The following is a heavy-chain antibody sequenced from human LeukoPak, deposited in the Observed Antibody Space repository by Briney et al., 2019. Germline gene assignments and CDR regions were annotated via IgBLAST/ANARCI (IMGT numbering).Heavy chain of an antibody. J-gene: IGHJ4*02. D-gene: IGHD3-3*01. CDR1: GGSFSGYY. CDR3: ARLEYDFWSGYYSSFDY. V-gene: IGHV4-59*08. Sequence: PSETLSLTCAVYGGSFSGYYWSWIRQPPGKGLEWIGYIYYSGSTNYNPSLKSRVTISVDTSKNQFSLKLSSVTAADTAVYYCARLEYDFWSGYYSSFDYWGQGTLVTVSS. CDR2: IYYSGST.